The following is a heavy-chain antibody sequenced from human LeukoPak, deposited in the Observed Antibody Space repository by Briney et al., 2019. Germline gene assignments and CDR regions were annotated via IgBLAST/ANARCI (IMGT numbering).Heavy chain of an antibody. CDR1: GFTFSSYG. CDR3: AKDRSGFDI. J-gene: IGHJ3*02. Sequence: GGSLRLSCAASGFTFSSYGMHWVRQAPGKGLEWVAVISYDGSNKYYADSVKGRFTISRDNSKNTLYLQMNSLRAEDTAVYYCAKDRSGFDIWGQGTMVTVSS. CDR2: ISYDGSNK. V-gene: IGHV3-30*18.